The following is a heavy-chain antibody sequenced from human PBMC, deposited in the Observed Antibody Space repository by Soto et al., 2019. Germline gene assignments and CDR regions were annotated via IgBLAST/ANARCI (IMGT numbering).Heavy chain of an antibody. CDR3: ARDGYCSSTSCRNGGATYYYYYMDV. D-gene: IGHD2-2*03. V-gene: IGHV1-69*08. Sequence: QVQLVQSGAXVKKPGSSVKVSCKASGGTFSSYTISWVRQAPGQGLEWMGRIIPILGIANYAQKFQGRATITADKSTSTAYMELSSLRSEDTAVNYCARDGYCSSTSCRNGGATYYYYYMDVWGKGTTVTVSS. J-gene: IGHJ6*03. CDR2: IIPILGIA. CDR1: GGTFSSYT.